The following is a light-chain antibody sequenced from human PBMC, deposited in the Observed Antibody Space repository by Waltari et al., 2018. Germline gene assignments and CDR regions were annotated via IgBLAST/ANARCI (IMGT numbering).Light chain of an antibody. CDR1: NIAGKN. V-gene: IGLV3-21*04. CDR2: DES. Sequence: SYVLTQAPSVSVAPGETARITCGGNNIAGKNVHWYQQKPGQAPVLVIFDESDRPSGIPERFSGSNSGNTATLTISRAEAGDEADYYCQVWDTSIDLSVFGTGTKVTVL. J-gene: IGLJ1*01. CDR3: QVWDTSIDLSV.